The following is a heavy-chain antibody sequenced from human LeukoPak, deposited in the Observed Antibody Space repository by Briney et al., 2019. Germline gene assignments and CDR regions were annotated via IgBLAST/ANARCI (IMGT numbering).Heavy chain of an antibody. D-gene: IGHD1-26*01. CDR2: ISAASNYI. CDR1: GFTFSTSN. Sequence: NPGGSLRLSCAASGFTFSTSNVNWVRQAPGKGLQWVSSISAASNYIYYADSVRGRFTISRDNAKNSLYLQMNSLRAEDTAVCYCATLPPTTHRDFDYWGQGTLVTVSS. V-gene: IGHV3-21*01. CDR3: ATLPPTTHRDFDY. J-gene: IGHJ4*02.